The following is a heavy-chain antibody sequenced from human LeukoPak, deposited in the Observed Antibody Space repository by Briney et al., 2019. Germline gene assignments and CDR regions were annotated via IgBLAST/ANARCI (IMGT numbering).Heavy chain of an antibody. CDR2: IYYSGST. Sequence: SETLSLTCTVSGGSISSSSYYWGWIRQPPGKGLEWIGSIYYSGSTYYNPSLKSRVTISVDTSKNQFSLKLSSVTAADTAVYYCARGPNSGYDKLDYWGQGTLVTVSS. J-gene: IGHJ4*02. V-gene: IGHV4-39*07. CDR3: ARGPNSGYDKLDY. CDR1: GGSISSSSYY. D-gene: IGHD5-12*01.